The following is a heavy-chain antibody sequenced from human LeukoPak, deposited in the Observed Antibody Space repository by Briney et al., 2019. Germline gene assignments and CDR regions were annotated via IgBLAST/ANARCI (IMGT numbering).Heavy chain of an antibody. CDR2: INPSGGST. V-gene: IGHV1-46*01. CDR3: ARDSPVTTPYNWFDP. Sequence: ASVKVSCKASRYTFTSYYMHWVRQAPGQGLEWMGIINPSGGSTSYAQKFQGRFTMTRDTSTSTVYMELSSLRSEDPPVSYCARDSPVTTPYNWFDPWAREPWSPSPQ. D-gene: IGHD4-17*01. J-gene: IGHJ5*02. CDR1: RYTFTSYY.